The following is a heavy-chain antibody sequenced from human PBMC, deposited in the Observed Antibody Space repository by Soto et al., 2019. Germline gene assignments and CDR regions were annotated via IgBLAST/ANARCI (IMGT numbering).Heavy chain of an antibody. CDR1: GGSISSSSYY. CDR3: ARHLVDTAMVGYFDY. J-gene: IGHJ4*02. Sequence: QLQLQESGPGLVKPSETLSLTCTVSGGSISSSSYYWGWIRQPPGKGLEWIGSIYYSGSTYYNPSLKSRVTISVDTSKNQFSLKLSSVTAADTAVYYCARHLVDTAMVGYFDYWGQGTLVTVSS. V-gene: IGHV4-39*01. CDR2: IYYSGST. D-gene: IGHD5-18*01.